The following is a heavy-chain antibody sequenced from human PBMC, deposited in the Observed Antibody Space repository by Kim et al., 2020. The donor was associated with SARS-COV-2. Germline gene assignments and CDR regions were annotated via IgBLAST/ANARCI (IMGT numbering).Heavy chain of an antibody. J-gene: IGHJ1*01. CDR2: IYSGGNT. D-gene: IGHD3-22*01. V-gene: IGHV3-66*01. Sequence: GGSLRLSCAASGYTVTYSYMGWVRQAPGKGLEWVSFIYSGGNTIYADSVKGRLIISRDHSKNTLYLQMNSLRAEDTAVYYCATVVVYYDAGYFKHWGQGTLVIVSS. CDR3: ATVVVYYDAGYFKH. CDR1: GYTVTYSY.